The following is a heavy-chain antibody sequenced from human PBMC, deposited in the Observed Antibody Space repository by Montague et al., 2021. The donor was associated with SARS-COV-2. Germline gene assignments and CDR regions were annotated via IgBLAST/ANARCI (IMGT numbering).Heavy chain of an antibody. CDR3: ARAYCGGDCYFYWYFDL. D-gene: IGHD2-21*02. Sequence: CAISGDSVSSNIATLNWIRQSPSRVIEWLGRTYYRSKWYNDYAVSVKSRVIINPDTSNNRISLQLNSVTPEDTAVYYCARAYCGGDCYFYWYFDLWGRGTLVTVSS. CDR1: GDSVSSNIAT. CDR2: TYYRSKWYN. J-gene: IGHJ2*01. V-gene: IGHV6-1*01.